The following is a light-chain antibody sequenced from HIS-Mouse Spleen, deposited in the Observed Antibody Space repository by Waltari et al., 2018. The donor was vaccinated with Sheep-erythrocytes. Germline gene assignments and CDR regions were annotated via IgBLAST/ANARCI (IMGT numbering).Light chain of an antibody. CDR2: AAS. CDR1: QGISSW. V-gene: IGKV1-12*01. Sequence: QMTQSPSSVSASVGDRVTITCRASQGISSWVAWYQQKPGKAPKLLIYAASSLQSGVPSRFSGSGSGTDFTLTSSSLQPEDFATYYCQQANSFPITFGQGTRLEIK. CDR3: QQANSFPIT. J-gene: IGKJ5*01.